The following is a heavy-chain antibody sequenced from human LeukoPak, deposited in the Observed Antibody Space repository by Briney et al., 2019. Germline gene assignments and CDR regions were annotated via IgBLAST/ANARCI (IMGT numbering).Heavy chain of an antibody. Sequence: GGSLRLSCAASGFTISSNYMSWVRQAPGKGLEWVSVIYSGGSTYYADSVKGRFTISRDNSKNTLYLQMNSLRAEDTAVYYCARSIVGATTYDYWGQGTLVTVSS. J-gene: IGHJ4*02. V-gene: IGHV3-66*01. CDR2: IYSGGST. D-gene: IGHD1-26*01. CDR3: ARSIVGATTYDY. CDR1: GFTISSNY.